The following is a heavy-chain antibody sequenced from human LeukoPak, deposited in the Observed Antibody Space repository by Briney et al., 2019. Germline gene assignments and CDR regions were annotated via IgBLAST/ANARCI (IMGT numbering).Heavy chain of an antibody. CDR1: GFTFSNYA. Sequence: PGGSLRLSCAASGFTFSNYALIWGRQGPGKGLEWVSAIRGSGLTTFYADSVKGRFTISRDNSKNTLYLQMNSLRAEDTAVYYCARDPNGDYIGAFDFGGQGTKVTVSS. V-gene: IGHV3-23*01. D-gene: IGHD4-17*01. J-gene: IGHJ3*01. CDR3: ARDPNGDYIGAFDF. CDR2: IRGSGLTT.